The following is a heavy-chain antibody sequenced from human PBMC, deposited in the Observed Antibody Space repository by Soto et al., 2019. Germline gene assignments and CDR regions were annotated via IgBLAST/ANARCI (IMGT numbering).Heavy chain of an antibody. CDR3: ARDSGPDQLLWWFDH. J-gene: IGHJ5*02. CDR1: GYTFTGYY. Sequence: QVQLVQSGAEVKKPGASVKVSCKASGYTFTGYYMHWVRQAPGQGLEWMGWINPNSGGTNYAQKFQGRVTMTRDTSISPAYMELSRRRSDDTDVYYCARDSGPDQLLWWFDHWGQGTLVTVSS. D-gene: IGHD2-2*01. V-gene: IGHV1-2*02. CDR2: INPNSGGT.